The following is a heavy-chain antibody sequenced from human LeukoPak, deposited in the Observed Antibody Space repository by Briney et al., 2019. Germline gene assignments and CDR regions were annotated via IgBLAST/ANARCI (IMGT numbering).Heavy chain of an antibody. CDR3: TTLEANIAAASDGFDP. D-gene: IGHD6-13*01. CDR1: GFTFSNAW. Sequence: PGGSLRLSCAASGFTFSNAWMSWVRQAPGKGLEWVGRIKSKTDGGTTDYAAPVKGRFTISRDDSKNTLYLQMNSLKTEDTAVYYCTTLEANIAAASDGFDPWGQGTLVTVSS. J-gene: IGHJ5*02. V-gene: IGHV3-15*01. CDR2: IKSKTDGGTT.